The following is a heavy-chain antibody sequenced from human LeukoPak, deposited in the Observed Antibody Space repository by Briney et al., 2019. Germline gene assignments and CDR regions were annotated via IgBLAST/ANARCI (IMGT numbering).Heavy chain of an antibody. CDR2: ISGSSTYI. J-gene: IGHJ4*02. V-gene: IGHV3-21*01. D-gene: IGHD6-13*01. CDR1: GFTFSSYS. CDR3: ARRPASSSNELDY. Sequence: GVSLRLSCAASGFTFSSYSMNWVRQAPGKGLEWVSSISGSSTYIYYAESVKGRFTISRDNAKNSLYLQMNSLRAEDTAVYYCARRPASSSNELDYWGQGTLVTVSS.